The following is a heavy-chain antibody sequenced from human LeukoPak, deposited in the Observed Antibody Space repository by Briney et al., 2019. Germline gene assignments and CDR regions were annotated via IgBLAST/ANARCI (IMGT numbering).Heavy chain of an antibody. CDR1: GGSFCGYY. Sequence: SETLSLTCAVYGGSFCGYYWSWIRQPPGKGLEWIGEINHSGSTNYNPSLESRVTISVDTSKNQFSLKLSSVTAADTAVYYCARGRVGDYDILTGYYKGDYFDYWGQGTLVTVSS. CDR3: ARGRVGDYDILTGYYKGDYFDY. D-gene: IGHD3-9*01. CDR2: INHSGST. J-gene: IGHJ4*02. V-gene: IGHV4-34*01.